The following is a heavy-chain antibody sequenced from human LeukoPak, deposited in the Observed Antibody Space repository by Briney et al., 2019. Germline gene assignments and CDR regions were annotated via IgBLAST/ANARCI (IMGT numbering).Heavy chain of an antibody. J-gene: IGHJ4*02. D-gene: IGHD1-26*01. CDR2: VQYSGNT. Sequence: SETLSLTCTVSGGSISTYYWSWVRHSPGKGLEWIGCVQYSGNTKYNPLFKSRVTISVDTSKNQFSLRLSSVTTADTAMYFCARGINVGATSYWGQGTLVTVSA. CDR1: GGSISTYY. CDR3: ARGINVGATSY. V-gene: IGHV4-59*01.